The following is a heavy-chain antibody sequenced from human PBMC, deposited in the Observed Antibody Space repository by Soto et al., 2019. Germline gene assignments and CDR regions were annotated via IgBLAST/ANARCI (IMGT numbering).Heavy chain of an antibody. CDR3: ASRGGLGNYFDS. CDR2: ISNDGGNI. J-gene: IGHJ4*02. Sequence: PVGSLRLSCAASGFKFRSFGMHWVRQAPGKGLQWVAYISNDGGNIKYVDSVKGRFTIVRDNSRNTLFLDMRSLRLEDSARYYCASRGGLGNYFDSWGQGALVTVSS. D-gene: IGHD3-16*01. V-gene: IGHV3-30*03. CDR1: GFKFRSFG.